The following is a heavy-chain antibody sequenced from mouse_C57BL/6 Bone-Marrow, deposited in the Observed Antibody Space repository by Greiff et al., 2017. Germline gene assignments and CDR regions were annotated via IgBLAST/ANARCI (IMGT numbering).Heavy chain of an antibody. CDR1: GFNIKDDY. CDR3: TTYGNFEFAD. Sequence: VQLQQSGAELVRPGASVKLSCTASGFNIKDDYMHWVKQRPEQGLEWIGWIDPENGDTEYASKFQGKATITADTSSNTAYLQLSSLTSEDTAVYYCTTYGNFEFADWGQGTLVTVSA. D-gene: IGHD2-10*02. V-gene: IGHV14-4*01. J-gene: IGHJ3*01. CDR2: IDPENGDT.